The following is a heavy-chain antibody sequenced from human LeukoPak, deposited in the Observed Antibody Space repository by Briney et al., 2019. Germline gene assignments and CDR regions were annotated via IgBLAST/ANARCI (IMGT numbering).Heavy chain of an antibody. CDR2: INPSGGTT. Sequence: ASVTVSFKASGYTFTSYGISWVRQAPGQGLEWMGIINPSGGTTSYAQKFQGRVTVTRDTSTSTVYMELSSLRSEDTAVYYCARDLVVVTGLRTRGSFDIWGQGTMVTVSS. D-gene: IGHD2-21*02. CDR3: ARDLVVVTGLRTRGSFDI. J-gene: IGHJ3*02. CDR1: GYTFTSYG. V-gene: IGHV1-46*01.